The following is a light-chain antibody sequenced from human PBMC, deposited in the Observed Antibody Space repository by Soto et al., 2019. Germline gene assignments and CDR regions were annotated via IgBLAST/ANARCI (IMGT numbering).Light chain of an antibody. CDR2: GAS. V-gene: IGKV3-20*01. Sequence: EIVLTQSPGTLSLSPGERATLSCRASQSVSNNYLAWYQQKPGQAPRLLIYGASSRATGIPDRFSGSGSGTDFTLTISGLEPEDFAAYYCQQYGNSRGTFGQGTKVDIK. CDR3: QQYGNSRGT. CDR1: QSVSNNY. J-gene: IGKJ1*01.